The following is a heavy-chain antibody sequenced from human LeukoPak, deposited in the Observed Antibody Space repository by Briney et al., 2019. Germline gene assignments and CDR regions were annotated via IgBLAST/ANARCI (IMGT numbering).Heavy chain of an antibody. CDR3: ARGRIAKIVVVHSFSYGLDV. J-gene: IGHJ6*02. Sequence: SETLSLTCSVYGGSFTDYFWTWIRQSPGKGREWIGEINDYTGDTKYNPSLNSRVSISLEKSKNPFRRELKSVTAADTAVYYCARGRIAKIVVVHSFSYGLDVWGQGTTVAVSS. CDR2: INDYTGDT. V-gene: IGHV4-34*01. CDR1: GGSFTDYF. D-gene: IGHD3-22*01.